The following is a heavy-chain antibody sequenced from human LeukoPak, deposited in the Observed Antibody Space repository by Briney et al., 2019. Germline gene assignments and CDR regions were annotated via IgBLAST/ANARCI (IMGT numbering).Heavy chain of an antibody. V-gene: IGHV1-18*01. Sequence: ASVKLSCKASGYTFTSYGISWVRQAPGQGLEWMGWISGYNCNTNYAQKYQGRVTMTTDTSTSTAYMELRGLRSDDTAVYYCARGWDLDYWGEGTLVTVSS. D-gene: IGHD1-26*01. CDR2: ISGYNCNT. CDR1: GYTFTSYG. CDR3: ARGWDLDY. J-gene: IGHJ4*02.